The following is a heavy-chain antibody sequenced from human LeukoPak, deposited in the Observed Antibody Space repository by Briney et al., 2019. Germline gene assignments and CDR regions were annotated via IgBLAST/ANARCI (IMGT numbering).Heavy chain of an antibody. Sequence: SETLSLTCAVYVGSFSGYYWTWVRQPPGKGLEWIGEINHSGSTNYNPSLKSRVIISVDPSKNQFSLKLRSVTAADTAVYYCARGGYYDILTGYCDTFDIWGQGTTVTVSS. CDR1: VGSFSGYY. CDR2: INHSGST. V-gene: IGHV4-34*01. D-gene: IGHD3-9*01. CDR3: ARGGYYDILTGYCDTFDI. J-gene: IGHJ3*02.